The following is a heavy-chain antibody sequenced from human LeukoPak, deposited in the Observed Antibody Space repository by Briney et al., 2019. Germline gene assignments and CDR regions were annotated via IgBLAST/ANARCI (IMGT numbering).Heavy chain of an antibody. CDR1: GFTFSDYY. J-gene: IGHJ5*02. Sequence: PGGSLRLSCAASGFTFSDYYMSWIRQAPGKGLEWVSYISSSGSTIYYAHSVKGRFTISRENSKNAMFLQMNSLRIDDTAVYYCARQRVMLTGTGGTWIDPWGQGTLVTVSS. CDR3: ARQRVMLTGTGGTWIDP. CDR2: ISSSGSTI. V-gene: IGHV3-11*01. D-gene: IGHD1/OR15-1a*01.